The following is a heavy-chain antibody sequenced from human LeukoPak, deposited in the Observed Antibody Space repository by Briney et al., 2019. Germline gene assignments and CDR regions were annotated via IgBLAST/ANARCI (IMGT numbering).Heavy chain of an antibody. V-gene: IGHV4-34*01. D-gene: IGHD3-16*01. J-gene: IGHJ4*02. CDR3: ARDLLGSPADY. CDR1: GGSFSGYY. Sequence: SETLSLTCAVYGGSFSGYYWSWIRQPPGKGLEWIGEINHSGSTNYNPSLKSRVTISVDTSKNQFSLKLSSVTAADTAVYYCARDLLGSPADYWGQGTLVTVSS. CDR2: INHSGST.